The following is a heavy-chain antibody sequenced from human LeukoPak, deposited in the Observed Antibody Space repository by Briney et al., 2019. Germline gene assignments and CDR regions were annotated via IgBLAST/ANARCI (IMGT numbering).Heavy chain of an antibody. CDR3: ARRIGSGSYSFDY. Sequence: KHGESLKISCKGSGYSFTSYWLGRVRPMPGKGLEWMGIDYPGDSDPRYRPSFQGQVTISADKSISTAYLQWLSLKASDTAMYYCARRIGSGSYSFDYWGQGTLVTVSS. D-gene: IGHD3-10*01. J-gene: IGHJ4*02. CDR2: DYPGDSDP. V-gene: IGHV5-51*01. CDR1: GYSFTSYW.